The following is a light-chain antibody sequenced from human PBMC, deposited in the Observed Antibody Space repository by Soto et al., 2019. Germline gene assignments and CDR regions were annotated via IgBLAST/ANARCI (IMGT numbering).Light chain of an antibody. J-gene: IGLJ1*01. CDR2: DVS. V-gene: IGLV2-14*01. CDR3: SSYTSSSTLYV. Sequence: QSALTQPASVSGSPGQSITLSCTGTSSDIGGYDYVSWYQRHPGKAPKLIIYDVSNRPSGVSNRFSGSKSGNTASLTISGLQAEDEADYYCSSYTSSSTLYVFGTGTKLTVL. CDR1: SSDIGGYDY.